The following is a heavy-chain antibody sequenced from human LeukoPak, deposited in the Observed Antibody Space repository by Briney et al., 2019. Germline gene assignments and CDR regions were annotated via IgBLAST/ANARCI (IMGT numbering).Heavy chain of an antibody. CDR1: GGSFSGYY. Sequence: SETLSLTCAVYGGSFSGYYWSWIRQPPGKGLEWIGDINHSGSTNYNPSLKSRVTISVDTSKNQFSLKLSSVTAADTAVYYCARESTTNDGSGLDYWGQGTLVTVSS. CDR2: INHSGST. D-gene: IGHD5/OR15-5a*01. J-gene: IGHJ4*02. V-gene: IGHV4-34*01. CDR3: ARESTTNDGSGLDY.